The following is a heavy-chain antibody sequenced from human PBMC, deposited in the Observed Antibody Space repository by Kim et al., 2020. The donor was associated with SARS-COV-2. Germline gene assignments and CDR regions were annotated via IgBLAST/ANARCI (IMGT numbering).Heavy chain of an antibody. J-gene: IGHJ4*02. CDR3: ARDVAAAGTIIDY. Sequence: GYATKFQGRGTMTRKTSISTAYMELSSLRSEDTAVYYCARDVAAAGTIIDYWGQGTLVTVSS. V-gene: IGHV1-8*01. D-gene: IGHD6-13*01.